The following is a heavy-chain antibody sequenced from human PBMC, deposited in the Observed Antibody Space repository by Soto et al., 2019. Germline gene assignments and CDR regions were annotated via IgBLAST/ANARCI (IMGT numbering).Heavy chain of an antibody. D-gene: IGHD3-3*01. J-gene: IGHJ5*02. CDR2: IYYSGST. Sequence: QVQLQESGPGLVKPSQTLSLTCTVSGGSISSGDYYWSWIRQHPGKGLEWIGYIYYSGSTYYNPSLKSRVTRSVATSKNQFSLKLNAVTAADTAVYYCARWWSGSRQGFDPWGQGTLVTVSS. CDR1: GGSISSGDYY. V-gene: IGHV4-31*03. CDR3: ARWWSGSRQGFDP.